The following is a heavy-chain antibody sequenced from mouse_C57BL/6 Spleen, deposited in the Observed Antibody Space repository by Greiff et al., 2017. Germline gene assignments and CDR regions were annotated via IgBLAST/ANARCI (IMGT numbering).Heavy chain of an antibody. J-gene: IGHJ2*01. CDR3: ARLESSGYY. D-gene: IGHD3-2*02. CDR1: GYTFTSYW. CDR2: IHPNSGST. V-gene: IGHV1-64*01. Sequence: QVQLKQPGAELVKPGASVKLSCKASGYTFTSYWMLWVKQRPGQGLEWIGMIHPNSGSTNYNEKFKSKATLTVDKSSSTAYMQLSSLTSEDSAVYYCARLESSGYYWGQGTTLTVSS.